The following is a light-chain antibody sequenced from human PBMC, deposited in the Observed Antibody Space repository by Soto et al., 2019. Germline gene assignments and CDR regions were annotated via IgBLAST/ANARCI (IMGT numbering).Light chain of an antibody. CDR1: QSVSTY. V-gene: IGKV3-20*01. J-gene: IGKJ4*02. Sequence: CRANLPMSLAERGTLSCRASQSVSTYLAWYQQKPGQAPRLLIYGAFNRATGIPARFSGSGSGTDFTLTISSLEPEDFAVYYCQQYGSSPLTFGGGTKVDIK. CDR2: GAF. CDR3: QQYGSSPLT.